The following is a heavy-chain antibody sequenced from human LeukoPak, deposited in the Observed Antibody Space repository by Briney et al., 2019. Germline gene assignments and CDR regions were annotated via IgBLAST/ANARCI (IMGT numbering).Heavy chain of an antibody. J-gene: IGHJ5*02. D-gene: IGHD2-2*01. CDR3: ARRLTQYDCFDP. Sequence: SQTLSLTCAISGDSVSSNSVTWNWIRQSPSRGLEWLGRTYYRSTWYNDYAVSVRGRITVNPDTSKNQFSLHLNSVAPEDTAVYYCARRLTQYDCFDPWGQGTLVTVSS. CDR2: TYYRSTWYN. CDR1: GDSVSSNSVT. V-gene: IGHV6-1*01.